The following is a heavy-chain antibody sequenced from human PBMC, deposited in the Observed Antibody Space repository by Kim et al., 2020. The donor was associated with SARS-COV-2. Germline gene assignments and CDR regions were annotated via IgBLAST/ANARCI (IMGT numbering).Heavy chain of an antibody. CDR1: GFTFSSYG. CDR3: AKESGSGSYYGWTYYYYGMDV. J-gene: IGHJ6*04. V-gene: IGHV3-30*18. Sequence: GGSLRLSCAASGFTFSSYGMHWVRQAPGKGLEWVAVISYDGSNKNYADSVKGRFTISRDNFKNTLYLQMNSLRAEDTAVYYCAKESGSGSYYGWTYYYYGMDVWGKGTTVTVSS. CDR2: ISYDGSNK. D-gene: IGHD3-10*01.